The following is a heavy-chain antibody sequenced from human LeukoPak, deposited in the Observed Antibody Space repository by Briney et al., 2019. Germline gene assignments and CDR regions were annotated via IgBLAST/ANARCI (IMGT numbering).Heavy chain of an antibody. Sequence: GGSLRLSCAVSGFTFSSYSMNWVRQAPGKGLEWVSTITRDGSETYYADSVKGRFAISRDNAKDSLYLQMNSLRAEDTAVYYCARKYCSCATCYYFDNWGPGTQVTVSS. D-gene: IGHD2/OR15-2a*01. J-gene: IGHJ4*02. CDR2: ITRDGSET. CDR3: ARKYCSCATCYYFDN. V-gene: IGHV3-21*01. CDR1: GFTFSSYS.